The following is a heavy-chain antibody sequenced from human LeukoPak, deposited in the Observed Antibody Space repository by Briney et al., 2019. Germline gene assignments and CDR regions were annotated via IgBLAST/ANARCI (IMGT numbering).Heavy chain of an antibody. Sequence: GGSLRLSCAASGFTFSTFAMGWVRQTPGKGLEWVSTISGSGGGTYYADSVKGRFTISRDNSKNTLYLQMNSLRAEDTAVYYCANLIDSSGYYYVSWGQGTLVTVSS. CDR1: GFTFSTFA. CDR3: ANLIDSSGYYYVS. V-gene: IGHV3-23*01. D-gene: IGHD3-22*01. CDR2: ISGSGGGT. J-gene: IGHJ4*02.